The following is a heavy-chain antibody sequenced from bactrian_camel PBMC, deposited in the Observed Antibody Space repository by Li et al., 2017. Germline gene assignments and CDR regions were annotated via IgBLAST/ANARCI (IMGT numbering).Heavy chain of an antibody. V-gene: IGHV3S10*01. CDR2: IGSSGTT. J-gene: IGHJ7*01. D-gene: IGHD6*01. Sequence: VQLVESGGGLVQPGGSLRLSCAASGFTFSSYALRWVRQAPGKGLQWVSSIGSSGTTYYADSVKGRFTISRDNAKNTLYLQLNRLKTEDTAMYYCARDVAGNYYGSDYWGKGTQVTVS. CDR1: GFTFSSYA.